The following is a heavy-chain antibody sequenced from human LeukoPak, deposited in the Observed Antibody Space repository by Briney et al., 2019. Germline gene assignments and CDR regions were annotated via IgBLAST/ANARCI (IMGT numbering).Heavy chain of an antibody. CDR3: AKTFTYGDYTTAHFDY. CDR2: ISGSGGST. J-gene: IGHJ4*02. V-gene: IGHV3-23*01. Sequence: GGSLRLSCETAGFTFSSYVMHWVRQAPGKGLEWVSAISGSGGSTYYADSVKGRFTISRDNSKNTLYLQMNSLRAEDTAVYYCAKTFTYGDYTTAHFDYWGQGTLVTVSS. D-gene: IGHD4-17*01. CDR1: GFTFSSYV.